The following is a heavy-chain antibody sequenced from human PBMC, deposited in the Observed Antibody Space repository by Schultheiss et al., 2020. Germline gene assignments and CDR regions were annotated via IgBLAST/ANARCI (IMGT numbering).Heavy chain of an antibody. CDR2: IYYSGST. D-gene: IGHD5-12*01. V-gene: IGHV4-31*03. CDR1: GGSISSGGYY. J-gene: IGHJ4*02. Sequence: LRLSCTVSGGSISSGGYYWSWIRQHPGKGLEWIGYIYYSGSTYYNPSLKSRVTISVDTSKNQFSLKLSSVTAADTAVYYCARGDRRGYSGYDSFDYWGQGTLVTVSS. CDR3: ARGDRRGYSGYDSFDY.